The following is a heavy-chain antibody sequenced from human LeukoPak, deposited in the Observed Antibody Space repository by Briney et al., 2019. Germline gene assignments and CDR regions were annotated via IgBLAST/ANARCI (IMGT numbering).Heavy chain of an antibody. Sequence: GGSLRLSCVASGFTLNTYGMHWVGQAPGKGLEWVAFIRFDGSNKYYADSVKGRFTISRDNSKNTLYLQMKSLRPEDTAVYFCARGDGYCSSASCSGNWGQGTLVTVSS. CDR1: GFTLNTYG. D-gene: IGHD2-2*03. CDR3: ARGDGYCSSASCSGN. V-gene: IGHV3-30*02. CDR2: IRFDGSNK. J-gene: IGHJ4*02.